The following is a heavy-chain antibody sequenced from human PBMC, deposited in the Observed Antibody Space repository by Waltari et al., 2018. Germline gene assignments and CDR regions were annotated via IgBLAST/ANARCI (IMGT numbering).Heavy chain of an antibody. CDR1: GFTFSSYS. V-gene: IGHV3-21*01. J-gene: IGHJ4*02. CDR2: ISSSCRYK. CDR3: ARGRTGTTRYFDY. Sequence: EVQLVESGGGLVKPGGSLRLSCAASGFTFSSYSMNWVRQASGKGLEWGSSISSSCRYKNHPGSVKGRFTISRDNAKDSLYLQMNSLRAEETAVYYCARGRTGTTRYFDYWGQGTLVTVSS. D-gene: IGHD1-7*01.